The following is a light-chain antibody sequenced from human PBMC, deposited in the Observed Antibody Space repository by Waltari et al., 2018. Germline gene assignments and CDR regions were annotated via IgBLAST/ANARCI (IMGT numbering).Light chain of an antibody. V-gene: IGKV1-33*01. CDR3: QHYHSLPYT. CDR1: QDITTS. J-gene: IGKJ2*01. Sequence: DIQLTQSPSSLSAAVGARVTITCHATQDITTSLSWFQQKPGKATQLLIYNASSFQAGVPSTFSRTGSATAFFFTITSLQPEDSATYYCQHYHSLPYTFGRGTKLQIK. CDR2: NAS.